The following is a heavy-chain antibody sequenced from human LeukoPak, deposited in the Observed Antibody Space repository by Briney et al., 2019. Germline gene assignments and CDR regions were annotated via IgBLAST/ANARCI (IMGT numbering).Heavy chain of an antibody. D-gene: IGHD5-18*01. CDR1: GYSFADSL. J-gene: IGHJ4*02. V-gene: IGHV5-51*01. CDR2: IYPGDSDT. Sequence: GEPLKISCKGAGYSFADSLGSGGRQMPGKVLEGMAIIYPGDSDTRYGPSFQGQVTISADKSISTVYLQWSSLKASDTAMYYCARGQDHSYGYWGYWGQGPLVTVSS. CDR3: ARGQDHSYGYWGY.